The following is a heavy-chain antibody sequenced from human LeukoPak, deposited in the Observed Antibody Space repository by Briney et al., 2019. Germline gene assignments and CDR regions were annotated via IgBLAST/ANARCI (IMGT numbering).Heavy chain of an antibody. CDR3: ARARSRWNYFDY. CDR1: GGSVTSYY. V-gene: IGHV4-59*02. CDR2: IHSSGST. D-gene: IGHD6-19*01. J-gene: IGHJ4*02. Sequence: SETLSLTCTVSGGSVTSYYWSWIRQPPGKGLEWIGHIHSSGSTIYNPSLKSRVTISIDTSKNRFSLNLSSVTAADTAVYYCARARSRWNYFDYWGQGSLVTVSS.